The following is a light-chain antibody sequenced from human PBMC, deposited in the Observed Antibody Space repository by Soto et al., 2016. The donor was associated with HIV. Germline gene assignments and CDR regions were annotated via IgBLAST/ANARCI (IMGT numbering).Light chain of an antibody. Sequence: DIQMTQSPSTLSASVGDRVIITCRASQSISSWLAWYQQKPGKAPKVLIYKASSLDSGVPSRFSGSGSGTEFTLTISSLQPDDFATXYCQQSYSTPYTFGQGTKLEIK. J-gene: IGKJ2*01. CDR2: KAS. CDR1: QSISSW. CDR3: QQSYSTPYT. V-gene: IGKV1-5*03.